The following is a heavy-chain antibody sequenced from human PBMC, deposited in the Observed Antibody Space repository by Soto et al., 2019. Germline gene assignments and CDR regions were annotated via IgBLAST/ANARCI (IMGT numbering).Heavy chain of an antibody. Sequence: GASVKVSCKASGGTFSSYAISWVRQAPGQGLEWMGGIIPIFGTANYAQKFQGRVTITADKSTSTAYMGLSSLRSEDTAVYYCARAFSYYYDSSGYPFDYWGQGTLVTVSS. V-gene: IGHV1-69*06. CDR2: IIPIFGTA. J-gene: IGHJ4*02. D-gene: IGHD3-22*01. CDR3: ARAFSYYYDSSGYPFDY. CDR1: GGTFSSYA.